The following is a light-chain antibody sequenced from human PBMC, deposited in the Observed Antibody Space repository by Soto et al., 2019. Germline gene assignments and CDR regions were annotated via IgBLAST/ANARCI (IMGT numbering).Light chain of an antibody. CDR3: QRYYSLPPT. CDR1: RDIGKF. CDR2: DAS. J-gene: IGKJ5*01. Sequence: DIQMTQSPSSLSASVGDRVTITCQASRDIGKFLNWFQEKPGKAPKLLIYDASNLQTGVASRFSGSGSGTDFTFTITHLQPEDFATYYCQRYYSLPPTFGQGTRLDIK. V-gene: IGKV1-33*01.